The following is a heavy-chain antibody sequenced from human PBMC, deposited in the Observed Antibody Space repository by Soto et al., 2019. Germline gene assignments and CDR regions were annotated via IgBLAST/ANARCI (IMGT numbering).Heavy chain of an antibody. CDR2: IYYSGST. V-gene: IGHV4-39*01. CDR1: GGSISSSSYY. Sequence: SETLSLTCTVSGGSISSSSYYWGWIRQPPGKGLEWIGSIYYSGSTYYNPSLKSRVTISVDTSKNQFSLKLSSVTAADTAVYYCARQEQQLVPNWFEPWGQGTLVTVSS. J-gene: IGHJ5*02. CDR3: ARQEQQLVPNWFEP. D-gene: IGHD6-13*01.